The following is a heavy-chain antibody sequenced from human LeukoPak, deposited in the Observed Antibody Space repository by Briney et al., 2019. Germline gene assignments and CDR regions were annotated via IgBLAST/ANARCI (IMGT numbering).Heavy chain of an antibody. D-gene: IGHD3-22*01. CDR1: GFTFSSYS. J-gene: IGHJ4*02. CDR2: ISGSGGST. V-gene: IGHV3-23*01. Sequence: GGSLRLSCAASGFTFSSYSMNWVRQAPGEGLEWVSAISGSGGSTYYADSVKGRFTISRDNSKNTLYLQMNSLRAEDTAVYYCAKTLTYYYDSSGYPVHWGQGTLVTVSS. CDR3: AKTLTYYYDSSGYPVH.